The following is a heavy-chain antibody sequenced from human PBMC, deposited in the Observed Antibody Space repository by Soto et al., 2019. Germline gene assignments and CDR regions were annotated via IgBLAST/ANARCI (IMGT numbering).Heavy chain of an antibody. CDR1: GYTFTSYY. Sequence: ASVKVSCKASGYTFTSYYMHWVRQAPGQGLEWMGIVNPSGGSTSYAQKFQGRVTMTRDTSTSTVYMELSSLRSEDTAVYYCARDGSFLQSGMDVWGQGTTVTVSS. J-gene: IGHJ6*02. V-gene: IGHV1-46*01. D-gene: IGHD3-10*01. CDR3: ARDGSFLQSGMDV. CDR2: VNPSGGST.